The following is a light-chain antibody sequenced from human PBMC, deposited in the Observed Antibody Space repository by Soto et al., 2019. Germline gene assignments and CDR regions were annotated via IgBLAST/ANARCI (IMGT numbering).Light chain of an antibody. CDR2: GAS. CDR1: ESVSNDH. J-gene: IGKJ1*01. CDR3: QQYGSTPPT. Sequence: EIVLTQSPGTLSFSPGEIATLSCRASESVSNDHLALYQRKPGQAPRLLVYGASYRATDITYRFSGSGSGTDFLLTIARLEAEDFAVYICQQYGSTPPTFVLGTKVEI. V-gene: IGKV3-20*01.